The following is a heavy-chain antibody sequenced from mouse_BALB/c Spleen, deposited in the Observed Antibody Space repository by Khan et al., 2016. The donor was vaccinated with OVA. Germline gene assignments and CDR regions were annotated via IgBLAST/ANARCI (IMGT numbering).Heavy chain of an antibody. D-gene: IGHD4-1*01. CDR2: ISSDGTYT. Sequence: EVELVESGGDLVKPGGSLKLSCAASGFTFSNYGMSWVRQTPDKRLEWVATISSDGTYTYYPDIVKGRFTISRNNAKNTLYLQMSSLKSEDTARYYCTSHLTGSFAYWGQGTLVTVSA. V-gene: IGHV5-6*01. CDR1: GFTFSNYG. CDR3: TSHLTGSFAY. J-gene: IGHJ3*01.